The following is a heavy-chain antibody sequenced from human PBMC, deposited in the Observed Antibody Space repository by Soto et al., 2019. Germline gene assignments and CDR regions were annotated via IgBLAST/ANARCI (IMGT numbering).Heavy chain of an antibody. Sequence: SVKVSCKASGGTFSSYAISWVRQAPGQGLEWMGGIIPIFGTANYAQKFQGRVTITADKSTSTAYMELSRLRPEDTAVYYCARLDGYCSGGSCPTEFDYWGQGTLVTVSS. CDR3: ARLDGYCSGGSCPTEFDY. D-gene: IGHD2-15*01. V-gene: IGHV1-69*06. CDR1: GGTFSSYA. CDR2: IIPIFGTA. J-gene: IGHJ4*02.